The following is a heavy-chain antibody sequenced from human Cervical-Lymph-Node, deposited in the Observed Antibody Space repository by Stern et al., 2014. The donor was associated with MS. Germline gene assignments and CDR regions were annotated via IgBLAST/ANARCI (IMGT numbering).Heavy chain of an antibody. Sequence: QVQLQESGPGLVKPSETLSLTCTVSGGSITNYYWSWIRQPPGKGLEWIGSIYYSGSTNSNPSLQSRVTISSAMSKNQFSLKLSSVTAADTAVYYCARDKGMFFLWGQGTLVTVSS. CDR1: GGSITNYY. V-gene: IGHV4-59*01. J-gene: IGHJ4*01. CDR2: IYYSGST. D-gene: IGHD2/OR15-2a*01. CDR3: ARDKGMFFL.